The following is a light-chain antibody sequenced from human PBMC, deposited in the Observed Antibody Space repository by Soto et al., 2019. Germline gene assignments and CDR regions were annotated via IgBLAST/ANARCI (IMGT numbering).Light chain of an antibody. V-gene: IGKV1-9*01. CDR2: GAS. J-gene: IGKJ5*01. CDR3: QQLNTYPTT. CDR1: QDIRNY. Sequence: DIQLTQSPSFLSASVGDRVTITCRASQDIRNYLAWYQQKPGKAPKLLIDGASTLQSGVPSRFSGSGSETEFTLTISSLQPEDFATYYCQQLNTYPTTFGQGTRLEIK.